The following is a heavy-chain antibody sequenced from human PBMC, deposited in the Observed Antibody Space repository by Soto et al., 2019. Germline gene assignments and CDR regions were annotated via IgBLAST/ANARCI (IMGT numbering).Heavy chain of an antibody. J-gene: IGHJ3*02. CDR3: AAYSSLGSSNEADAFDI. CDR1: GFAFSSYS. V-gene: IGHV3-21*01. Sequence: WGSLRLSCAASGFAFSSYSMNLVRHSPWKWLEWVSSISSSSSYIYYADSVKGRFTISRDNAKNSLYLQMNSLRAEDTAVYYCAAYSSLGSSNEADAFDIWGQGTMVTVS. CDR2: ISSSSSYI. D-gene: IGHD6-13*01.